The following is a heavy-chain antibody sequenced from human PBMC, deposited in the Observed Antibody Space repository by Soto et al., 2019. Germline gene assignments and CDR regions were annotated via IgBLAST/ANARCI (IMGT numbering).Heavy chain of an antibody. J-gene: IGHJ4*02. CDR2: IKGDEITT. D-gene: IGHD4-17*01. V-gene: IGHV3-74*01. CDR1: GFTFSSYW. CDR3: ARGLYGAYGQDF. Sequence: EVQLVESGENLVQPGGSLRLSCAASGFTFSSYWIHWVRQAPGKGLVWVSRIKGDEITTNYADSVKGRFTISRDNATNTVFLQMHSLRAEDTALYYCARGLYGAYGQDFWGQGILVTVSS.